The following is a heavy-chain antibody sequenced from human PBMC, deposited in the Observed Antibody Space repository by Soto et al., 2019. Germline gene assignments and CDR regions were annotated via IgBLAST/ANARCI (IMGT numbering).Heavy chain of an antibody. J-gene: IGHJ6*02. CDR3: ARGKQRLPYYYYYYGMDV. Sequence: SLRLSCAASGFTFSSYAMHWVRQAPGKGLEWVAVISYDGSNKYYADSVKGRFTISRDNSKNTLYLQMNSLRAEDTAVYYCARGKQRLPYYYYYYGMDVWGQGTTVTVSS. CDR2: ISYDGSNK. V-gene: IGHV3-30-3*01. CDR1: GFTFSSYA.